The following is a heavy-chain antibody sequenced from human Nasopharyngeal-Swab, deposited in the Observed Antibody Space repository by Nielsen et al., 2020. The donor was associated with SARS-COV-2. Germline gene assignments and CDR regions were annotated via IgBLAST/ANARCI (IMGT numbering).Heavy chain of an antibody. D-gene: IGHD2-15*01. CDR1: GFTFSSSV. CDR2: IWSDGSTQ. J-gene: IGHJ3*01. CDR3: AREELLNSYDAFDV. Sequence: GESLKISCAASGFTFSSSVMHWVRQAPGKGLEWVALIWSDGSTQHYTDSVKGRFTISRDNSKNTLDLQMNSLRAEDTAVYYCAREELLNSYDAFDVWGQGTMVTVSS. V-gene: IGHV3-33*01.